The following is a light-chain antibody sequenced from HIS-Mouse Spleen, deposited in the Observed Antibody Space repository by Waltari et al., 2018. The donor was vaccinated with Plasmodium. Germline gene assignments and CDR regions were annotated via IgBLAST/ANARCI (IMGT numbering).Light chain of an antibody. V-gene: IGLV3-21*02. CDR3: QVWDSSSDHPV. CDR1: NIGSKS. J-gene: IGLJ2*01. Sequence: SYVLPQPPSVSVAPGQTARITCGGNNIGSKSVQWYQQKPGQAPVLVVYDDSDRPSGIPERFSGSNSGNTATLTISRVEAGDEADYYCQVWDSSSDHPVFGGGTKLTVL. CDR2: DDS.